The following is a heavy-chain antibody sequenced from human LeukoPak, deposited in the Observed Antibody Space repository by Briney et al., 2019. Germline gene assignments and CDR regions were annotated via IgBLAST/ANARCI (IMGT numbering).Heavy chain of an antibody. Sequence: PSETLSLTCAVYGGSFSGYYWSWIRQPPGKGLEWIGKINHSGSTNYNPSLKSRVTISVDTSKNQFSLKLSSVTAADTAVYYCARARVLWFGELNWFDPWGQGTLVTVSS. CDR1: GGSFSGYY. D-gene: IGHD3-10*01. J-gene: IGHJ5*02. CDR2: INHSGST. CDR3: ARARVLWFGELNWFDP. V-gene: IGHV4-34*01.